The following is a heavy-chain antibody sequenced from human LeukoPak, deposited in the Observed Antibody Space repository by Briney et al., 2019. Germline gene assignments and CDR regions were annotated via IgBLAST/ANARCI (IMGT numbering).Heavy chain of an antibody. Sequence: GASVKVSCKPSVYTFTTHGIAWVRQAPGQGRESMGWISALNGNTNYAQTLQGRVTMTTDTSTNTAYMELRSLRSDDAALYYCARDGYFDLWGRGKLVTVSS. CDR3: ARDGYFDL. CDR1: VYTFTTHG. V-gene: IGHV1-18*01. J-gene: IGHJ2*01. CDR2: ISALNGNT.